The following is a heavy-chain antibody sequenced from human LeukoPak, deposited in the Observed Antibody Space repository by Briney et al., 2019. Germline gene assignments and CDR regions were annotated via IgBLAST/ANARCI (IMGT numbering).Heavy chain of an antibody. J-gene: IGHJ1*01. V-gene: IGHV3-48*04. D-gene: IGHD3-22*01. CDR1: GFTFSSYS. Sequence: GGSLRLSCAASGFTFSSYSMNWVRQAPGKGLEWVSYISSSSSTIYYADSVKGRFTISRDNAKNSLYLQMNSLRAEDTAVYYCAREMYYYDSSGYPEYFQHWGQGTLVTVSS. CDR3: AREMYYYDSSGYPEYFQH. CDR2: ISSSSSTI.